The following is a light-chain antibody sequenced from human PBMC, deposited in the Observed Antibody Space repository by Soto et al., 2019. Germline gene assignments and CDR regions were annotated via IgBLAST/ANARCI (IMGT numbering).Light chain of an antibody. V-gene: IGKV3-11*01. Sequence: EIVLTQSPATLSLSPGERATLSCRASQSVRNYLAWYQQKPGQAPRLLIYAASDRATGIPARFSGSGSGTEFTLTISSLEPEDFAVYYCLQRSNWPPAFGQGTKLEIK. CDR3: LQRSNWPPA. J-gene: IGKJ2*01. CDR1: QSVRNY. CDR2: AAS.